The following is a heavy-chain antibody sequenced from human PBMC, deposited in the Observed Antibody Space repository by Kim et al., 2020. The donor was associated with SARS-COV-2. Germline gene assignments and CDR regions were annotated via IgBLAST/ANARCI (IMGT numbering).Heavy chain of an antibody. CDR1: GFTFRNAW. CDR2: MRTKTGGGSS. CDR3: TADQHYDDWSACYY. Sequence: GGSLRLSCAASGFTFRNAWMSWVRQAPGKGLEWVGLMRTKTGGGSSDYAAPGRGRITRDTAETERTLHMQMNSQETEDTALYDCTADQHYDDWSACYY. D-gene: IGHD3-3*01. V-gene: IGHV3-15*01. J-gene: IGHJ6*01.